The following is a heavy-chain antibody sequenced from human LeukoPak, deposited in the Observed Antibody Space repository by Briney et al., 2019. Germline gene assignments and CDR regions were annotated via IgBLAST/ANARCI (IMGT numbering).Heavy chain of an antibody. CDR3: ARGGVAAKYYFDS. CDR2: IYHSGDT. D-gene: IGHD3-10*01. CDR1: AGSINSHY. Sequence: SETLSLTCTVSAGSINSHYCNWIRQPPGKGLGWFGYIYHSGDTTDNPSLKSRVTLSVDTSKNQFSLKLSSVTAADTAVYYCARGGVAAKYYFDSWGQGTLVTVSS. J-gene: IGHJ4*02. V-gene: IGHV4-59*11.